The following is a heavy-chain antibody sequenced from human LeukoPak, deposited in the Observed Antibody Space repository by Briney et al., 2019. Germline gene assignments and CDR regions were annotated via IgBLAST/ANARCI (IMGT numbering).Heavy chain of an antibody. CDR3: ARTPALRATKNWFDP. CDR2: IYSGGST. J-gene: IGHJ5*02. CDR1: GFTVSSNY. D-gene: IGHD1-1*01. Sequence: GGSLRLSCAASGFTVSSNYMSWVRQAPGKGLEWVSVIYSGGSTYYADSVKGRFTISRDNSKNTLYLQMNSLRAEDTAVYYCARTPALRATKNWFDPWGQGTLVTVSS. V-gene: IGHV3-53*01.